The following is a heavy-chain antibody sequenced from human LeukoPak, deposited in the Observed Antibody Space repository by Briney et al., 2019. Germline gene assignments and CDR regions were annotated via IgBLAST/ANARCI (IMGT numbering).Heavy chain of an antibody. CDR2: MYHSGST. J-gene: IGHJ6*04. V-gene: IGHV4-38-2*02. Sequence: SETLSLTCTVSGYSINSAYYWGWIRQPPGKGLEWIGSMYHSGSTYYNPSLQSRVTILVDTSKNLFSLKLTSVTAADTAVFYCARGPPYAPGVLDVWGKGTTVTISS. CDR1: GYSINSAYY. D-gene: IGHD7-27*01. CDR3: ARGPPYAPGVLDV.